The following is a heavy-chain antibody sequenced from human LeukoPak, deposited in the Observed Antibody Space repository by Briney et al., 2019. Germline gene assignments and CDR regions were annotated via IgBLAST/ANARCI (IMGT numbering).Heavy chain of an antibody. V-gene: IGHV3-23*01. CDR3: AKAGTPFDYYCYYMDV. D-gene: IGHD6-13*01. CDR2: ICGSGGGT. J-gene: IGHJ6*03. Sequence: GGSLRLSCAASGFTFSSDVMSWVRHAPGKGGECVSAICGSGGGTYYAHSVRGRFPLYRDNSKNTLYLQMNSLRAEDTAVYYCAKAGTPFDYYCYYMDVWGKGTTVTVSS. CDR1: GFTFSSDV.